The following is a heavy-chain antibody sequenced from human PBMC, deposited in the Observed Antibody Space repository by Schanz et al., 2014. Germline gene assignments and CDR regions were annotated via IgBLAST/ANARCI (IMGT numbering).Heavy chain of an antibody. V-gene: IGHV3-30*02. CDR1: GFTFSSYG. J-gene: IGHJ5*02. CDR2: IRFDGSDK. CDR3: AKDQLANYRGSGYNWFDP. D-gene: IGHD3-10*01. Sequence: VHLEESGGGLVQPGGSLRLSCAASGFTFSSYGMHWVRQAPGKGLEWVTFIRFDGSDKYYADSVKGRFSVSRDNSKNTLYLQMNSLRADDTAVYYCAKDQLANYRGSGYNWFDPWGQGTLVTVSS.